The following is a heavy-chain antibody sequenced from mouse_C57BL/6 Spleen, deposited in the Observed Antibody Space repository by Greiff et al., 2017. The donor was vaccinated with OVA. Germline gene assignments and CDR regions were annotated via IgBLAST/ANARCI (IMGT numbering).Heavy chain of an antibody. CDR1: GYSFTDYN. CDR3: ARDLPYDYDRDYYAMDY. D-gene: IGHD2-4*01. Sequence: EVKLQESGPELVKPGASVKISCKASGYSFTDYNMNWVKQSNGKSLEWIGVINPNYGTTSYNQKFKGKATLTVDQSSSTAYMQLNSLTSEDSAVYYCARDLPYDYDRDYYAMDYWGQGTSVTVSS. V-gene: IGHV1-39*01. CDR2: INPNYGTT. J-gene: IGHJ4*01.